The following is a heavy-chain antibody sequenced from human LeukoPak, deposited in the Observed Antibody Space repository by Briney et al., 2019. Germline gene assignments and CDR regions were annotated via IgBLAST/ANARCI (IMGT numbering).Heavy chain of an antibody. J-gene: IGHJ4*02. CDR3: ARCGIAAAGIFDY. V-gene: IGHV3-21*01. Sequence: TGGSLRLSCASSVSTFSSYSMNWVRQAPGKGLAFVSSISSSSSYIYYADSVKGRFTIFRDNAKNSLYLQMNSLRAEDTGVYYCARCGIAAAGIFDYWGQGTVVSVS. CDR1: VSTFSSYS. CDR2: ISSSSSYI. D-gene: IGHD6-13*01.